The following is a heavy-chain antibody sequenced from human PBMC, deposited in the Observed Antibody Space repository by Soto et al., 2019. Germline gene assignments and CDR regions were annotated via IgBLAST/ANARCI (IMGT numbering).Heavy chain of an antibody. Sequence: PSETLSLTCTVSGGSISSYYWSWIRQPAGKGLEWIERIYTSGSTNYNPSLKSRVTMSVDTSKNQFPLNLSSVTAAADTAVYYCARDRITLANDAFDIWGQGTMVTVSS. D-gene: IGHD3-10*01. CDR1: GGSISSYY. V-gene: IGHV4-4*07. CDR3: ARDRITLANDAFDI. J-gene: IGHJ3*02. CDR2: IYTSGST.